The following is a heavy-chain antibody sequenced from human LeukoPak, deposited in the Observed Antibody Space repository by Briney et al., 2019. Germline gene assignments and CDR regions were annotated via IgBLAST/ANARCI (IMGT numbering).Heavy chain of an antibody. Sequence: GGSLRLSCGASGFTFNSEWMSWVRQAPGEGLEWVAIIKPDGSATSYVDSVKGRFTISRDNAKNSLSLQMNSLRVEDMAVYYCARGGSMDVWGQGTAVTVSS. J-gene: IGHJ6*02. V-gene: IGHV3-7*05. CDR3: ARGGSMDV. CDR2: IKPDGSAT. CDR1: GFTFNSEW.